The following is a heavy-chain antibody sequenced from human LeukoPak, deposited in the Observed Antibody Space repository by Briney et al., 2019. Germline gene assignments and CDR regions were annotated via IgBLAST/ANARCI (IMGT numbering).Heavy chain of an antibody. CDR1: GYTFTNYY. CDR2: INPSGGST. D-gene: IGHD4-11*01. J-gene: IGHJ4*02. Sequence: ASVKVSCKASGYTFTNYYIHWVRQAPGQGLEWMGIINPSGGSTNFAQKFQGRVTMTTDTSTIAVYMELSSLRSEDTAVYYCARWTTTYLDYWGQGTLVTVSS. CDR3: ARWTTTYLDY. V-gene: IGHV1-46*01.